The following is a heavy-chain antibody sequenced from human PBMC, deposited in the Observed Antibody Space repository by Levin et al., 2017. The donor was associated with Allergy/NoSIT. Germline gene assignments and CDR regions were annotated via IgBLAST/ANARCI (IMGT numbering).Heavy chain of an antibody. V-gene: IGHV3-66*01. CDR1: GFTVSSNY. CDR2: IYSGGST. D-gene: IGHD3-22*01. J-gene: IGHJ4*02. CDR3: ARARGGGGYNDY. Sequence: PGGSLSLSCAASGFTVSSNYMSWVRQAPGKGLEWVSVIYSGGSTYYADSVKGRFTISRDNSKNTLYLQMNSLRAEDTAVYYCARARGGGGYNDYWGQGTLVTVSS.